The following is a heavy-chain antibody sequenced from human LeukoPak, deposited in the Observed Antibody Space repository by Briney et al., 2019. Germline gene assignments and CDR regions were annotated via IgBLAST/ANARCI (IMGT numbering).Heavy chain of an antibody. CDR1: GGTFSSYA. Sequence: ASVKVSCKASGGTFSSYAISWVRQAPGQGLEWMGRIIPILGIANYAQKFQGRVTITADKSTSTAYMELSSLRSEDTAVYYCARPRLNSSGYYKPPAKDYYYGMDVWGQGTTVTVSS. D-gene: IGHD3-22*01. V-gene: IGHV1-69*04. J-gene: IGHJ6*02. CDR2: IIPILGIA. CDR3: ARPRLNSSGYYKPPAKDYYYGMDV.